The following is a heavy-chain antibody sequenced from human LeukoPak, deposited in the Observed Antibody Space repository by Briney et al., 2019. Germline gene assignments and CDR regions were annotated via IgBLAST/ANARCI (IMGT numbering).Heavy chain of an antibody. CDR2: IYPDDSDT. J-gene: IGHJ6*02. V-gene: IGHV5-51*01. CDR1: GYSFTSYW. CDR3: ARQRPLRDGTYTYYYYDLDV. Sequence: GESLRISCKGSGYSFTSYWIGWVRQMPGKGLEWMGIIYPDDSDTIYSPSFQGQVTISADNSISTSYLQWSSLKASDTAMYYCARQRPLRDGTYTYYYYDLDVWGQGTTVTVSS. D-gene: IGHD1/OR15-1a*01.